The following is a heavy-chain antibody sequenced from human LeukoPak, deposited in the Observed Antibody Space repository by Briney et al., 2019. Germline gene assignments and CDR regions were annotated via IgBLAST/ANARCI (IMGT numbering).Heavy chain of an antibody. CDR2: ISSDGSST. CDR3: ARVPGGGATVSFDY. CDR1: GFTFSTYW. Sequence: TGGSLRLSCAASGFTFSTYWLHWVRQAPGKGLLWVSRISSDGSSTSYADSVKGRFTISRDNARNTLYLQMSSLRAEDTAVYYCARVPGGGATVSFDYWGQRTLVTFSS. D-gene: IGHD1-26*01. J-gene: IGHJ4*02. V-gene: IGHV3-74*01.